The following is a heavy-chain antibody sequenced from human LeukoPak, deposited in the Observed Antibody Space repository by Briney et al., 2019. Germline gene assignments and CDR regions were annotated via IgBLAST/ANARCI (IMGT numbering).Heavy chain of an antibody. D-gene: IGHD5-24*01. CDR1: GYTFTSNY. J-gene: IGHJ5*02. CDR2: ISPSGGST. CDR3: ARDNSVRDEAWWFNP. V-gene: IGHV1-46*01. Sequence: GASVKVSCKAFGYTFTSNYMHWVRQAPGQGPEWMGVISPSGGSTTYAQKSQGRVTLTRDMSTSTDYLELSSLRSEDTAVYCCARDNSVRDEAWWFNPWGQGTLVTVSS.